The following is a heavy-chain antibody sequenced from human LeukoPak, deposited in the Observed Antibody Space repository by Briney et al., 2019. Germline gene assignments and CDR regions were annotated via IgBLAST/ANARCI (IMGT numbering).Heavy chain of an antibody. J-gene: IGHJ6*04. CDR3: ARWRGCNWNVLSGDYYYYGMDV. D-gene: IGHD1-1*01. V-gene: IGHV3-30*03. Sequence: PGRSLRLSCAASGFTFSSYGMHWVRQAPGKGLEWVAVISYDGSNKYYADSVKGRFTISRDNSKNTLYLQMNSLRAEDTAVYYCARWRGCNWNVLSGDYYYYGMDVWGKGTTVTVSS. CDR1: GFTFSSYG. CDR2: ISYDGSNK.